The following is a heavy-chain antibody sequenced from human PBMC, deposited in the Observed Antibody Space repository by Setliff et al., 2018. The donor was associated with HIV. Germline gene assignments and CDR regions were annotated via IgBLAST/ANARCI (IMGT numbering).Heavy chain of an antibody. CDR1: GFTFSNAW. Sequence: GGSLRLSCAASGFTFSNAWMSWVRQAPGKGLEWVGRTKSKTDGGTTDYAAPVKGRFTISRDDSKNTLYLQMNSLRAEDTAVYYCARADNPSEYSYGTGYWFDPWGQGTLVTVSS. CDR3: ARADNPSEYSYGTGYWFDP. V-gene: IGHV3-15*01. J-gene: IGHJ5*02. D-gene: IGHD5-18*01. CDR2: TKSKTDGGTT.